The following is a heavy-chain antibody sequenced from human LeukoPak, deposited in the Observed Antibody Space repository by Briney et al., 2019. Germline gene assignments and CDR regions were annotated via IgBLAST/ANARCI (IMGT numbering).Heavy chain of an antibody. J-gene: IGHJ4*02. CDR1: GFTFSSYA. Sequence: GGSLRLFCAASGFTFSSYAMSWVRQAPGKGLEWGSAISGSGGSTYYADSVKGRFTISRDNSKNTLYLQMNSLRAEDTAVYYCAKYSSSWTSFDYWGQGTLVTVSS. V-gene: IGHV3-23*01. CDR2: ISGSGGST. D-gene: IGHD6-13*01. CDR3: AKYSSSWTSFDY.